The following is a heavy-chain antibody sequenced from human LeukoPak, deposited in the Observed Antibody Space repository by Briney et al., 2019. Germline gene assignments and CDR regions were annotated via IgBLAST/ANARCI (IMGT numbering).Heavy chain of an antibody. J-gene: IGHJ4*02. CDR3: ASGGSSSWILAYFDY. D-gene: IGHD6-13*01. Sequence: GGSLRLSCAASGFTFSSYSMNWVRQAPGKGLEWVSYISSSSSTIYYADSVKGRFTISRDNAKNSLYLQMNSLRAEDTAVYYCASGGSSSWILAYFDYWGQGTLVTVSS. CDR1: GFTFSSYS. V-gene: IGHV3-48*04. CDR2: ISSSSSTI.